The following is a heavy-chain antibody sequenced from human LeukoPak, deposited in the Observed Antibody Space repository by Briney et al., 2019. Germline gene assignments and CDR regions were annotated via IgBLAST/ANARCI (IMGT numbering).Heavy chain of an antibody. J-gene: IGHJ4*02. Sequence: ASVKVSCQASGYTFTSYAMHWVRQAPGQRLEWMGWINAGNGNTKYSQKFQGRVTITRDTSASTAYMELSSLRSEDTAVYYCARGGRWLQLSFSDYWGQGTLVTVSS. CDR2: INAGNGNT. V-gene: IGHV1-3*01. D-gene: IGHD5-24*01. CDR3: ARGGRWLQLSFSDY. CDR1: GYTFTSYA.